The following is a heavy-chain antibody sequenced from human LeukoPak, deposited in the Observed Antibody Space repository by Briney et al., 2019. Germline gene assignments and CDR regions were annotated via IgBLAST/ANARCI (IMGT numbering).Heavy chain of an antibody. J-gene: IGHJ5*02. D-gene: IGHD3-10*02. CDR1: GFTFSAYA. Sequence: GGSLRLSCAASGFTFSAYAMHWVRQAPDKGLEWVAVISYDGSSKYFTDSVKGRFSISRDNSKNTLYLQMNTLRPGDTAVYYCARGYYVGTTWFDPWGQGTLVTVSS. CDR2: ISYDGSSK. V-gene: IGHV3-30-3*01. CDR3: ARGYYVGTTWFDP.